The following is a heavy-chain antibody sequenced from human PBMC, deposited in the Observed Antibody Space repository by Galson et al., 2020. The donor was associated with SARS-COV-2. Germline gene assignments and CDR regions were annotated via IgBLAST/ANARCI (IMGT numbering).Heavy chain of an antibody. D-gene: IGHD3-16*01. CDR1: GFTFNNYA. Sequence: LTCAASGFTFNNYAMHRVRQAPGKGLEWVAIITYAVSNKYYADSVEGRFPISRDNSKNTLFLHMRILRAEDTAVYDCARGDMRDDYFDYWVQGTLVTVSS. V-gene: IGHV3-30*04. CDR2: ITYAVSNK. J-gene: IGHJ4*02. CDR3: ARGDMRDDYFDY.